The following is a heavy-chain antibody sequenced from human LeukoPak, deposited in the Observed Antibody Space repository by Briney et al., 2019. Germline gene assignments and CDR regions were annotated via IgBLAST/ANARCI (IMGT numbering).Heavy chain of an antibody. CDR1: GYTFTSYG. J-gene: IGHJ4*02. D-gene: IGHD1-26*01. CDR2: ISAYNGNT. Sequence: GASVKVSCKASGYTFTSYGISWVRQAPGQGLEWMGWISAYNGNTNYAQKLQGRVTMTTDTSTSTAYMELRSLRSDDTAVYYCARGFLLVGATYYFDYWGQGTLVTVSS. CDR3: ARGFLLVGATYYFDY. V-gene: IGHV1-18*01.